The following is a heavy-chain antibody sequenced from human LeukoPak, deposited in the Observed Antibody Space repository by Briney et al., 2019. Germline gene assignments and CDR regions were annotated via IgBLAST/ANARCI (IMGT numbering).Heavy chain of an antibody. V-gene: IGHV4-30-2*01. D-gene: IGHD2-2*02. CDR2: IYHSGST. CDR1: GGSISSGGYS. J-gene: IGHJ3*02. Sequence: SQTLSLTCAVSGGSISSGGYSWSWIRQPPGKGLEWIGYIYHSGSTYYNPSLKSRVTISVDRSKNQFSLKLSSVTAADTAVYYCARVNIVVVPAAISDAFDIWGQGTMVTVSS. CDR3: ARVNIVVVPAAISDAFDI.